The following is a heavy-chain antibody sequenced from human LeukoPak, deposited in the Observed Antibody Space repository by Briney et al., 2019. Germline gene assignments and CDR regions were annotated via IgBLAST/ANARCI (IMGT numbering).Heavy chain of an antibody. CDR1: GYTFTSYY. V-gene: IGHV1-46*01. CDR3: AREGSITMVRGVRARYFDY. CDR2: INPSGGST. D-gene: IGHD3-10*01. Sequence: ASVKVSCKASGYTFTSYYIHWVRQAPGQGLEWMGIINPSGGSTSYAQKFQGRVTMTRDTSTNTVYMELSSLRSEDTAVYYCAREGSITMVRGVRARYFDYWGQGTLVTVSS. J-gene: IGHJ4*02.